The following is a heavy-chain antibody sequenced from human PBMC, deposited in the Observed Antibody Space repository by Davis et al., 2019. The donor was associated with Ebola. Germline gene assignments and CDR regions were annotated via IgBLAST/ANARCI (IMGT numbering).Heavy chain of an antibody. Sequence: GASLTLSCAASGFTFSGSAMHWVRHASGQGLAWVGRIRSKANSYATAYAASVKGRFTMSRDDSKNTAYLQMNSLKTEDTAVYYCTTYDSSGPDSDYWGKGTLVTVSS. V-gene: IGHV3-73*01. D-gene: IGHD3-22*01. J-gene: IGHJ4*02. CDR2: IRSKANSYAT. CDR3: TTYDSSGPDSDY. CDR1: GFTFSGSA.